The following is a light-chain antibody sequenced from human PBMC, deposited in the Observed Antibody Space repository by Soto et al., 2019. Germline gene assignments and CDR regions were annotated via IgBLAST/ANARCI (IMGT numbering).Light chain of an antibody. CDR2: DVS. V-gene: IGLV2-14*01. CDR3: GSYTTSNTRQIV. J-gene: IGLJ1*01. Sequence: QSVLTQPASVSGSPGQSITISCTGTSRDIGGYNYVSWYQQHPGKAPKFMIYDVSNRPSGVSNRFSGSKSGNTASLTISGLQAEDEADYYCGSYTTSNTRQIVFGTGTKVTVL. CDR1: SRDIGGYNY.